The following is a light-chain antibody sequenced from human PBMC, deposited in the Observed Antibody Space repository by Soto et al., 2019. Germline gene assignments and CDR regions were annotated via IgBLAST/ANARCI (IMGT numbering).Light chain of an antibody. V-gene: IGLV2-8*01. CDR3: SAYAGSNNFV. CDR2: EVS. CDR1: SIDIGPYNY. J-gene: IGLJ1*01. Sequence: QSVLTQPASVSGSPGQSITISCTGTSIDIGPYNYVSWYQQHLGKAPKLIIYEVSQRPSGVPDRFSGSKSGNTASLTVSGLQTEDEADYYCSAYAGSNNFVFGSGTKVTVL.